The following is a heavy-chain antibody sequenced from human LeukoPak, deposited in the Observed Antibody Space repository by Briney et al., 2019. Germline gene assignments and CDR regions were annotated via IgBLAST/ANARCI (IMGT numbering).Heavy chain of an antibody. V-gene: IGHV5-51*01. Sequence: GESLKISCKCSGYSFTSYWIAWVRQMPGKGLECMGIIYPGDTDTRYSPSFQGQVTISADKSISTAYLQWSSLKASDTAMYYCARQPGDYYFDYWGQGTLVTVSS. J-gene: IGHJ4*02. CDR1: GYSFTSYW. CDR2: IYPGDTDT. CDR3: ARQPGDYYFDY.